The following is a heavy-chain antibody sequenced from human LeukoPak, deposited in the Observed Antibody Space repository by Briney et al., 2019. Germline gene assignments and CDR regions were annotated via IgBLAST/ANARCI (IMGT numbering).Heavy chain of an antibody. Sequence: GGSLRLSCAASGVTVSSNYMSWVRQAPGKGLEWVSVIYSGGSTYYADSVKGRFTISRDNSKNTLYLQMNSLRAEDTAVYYCARGGTIFGAGECYFDLWGRGTLVTVSS. CDR2: IYSGGST. CDR1: GVTVSSNY. D-gene: IGHD3-3*01. J-gene: IGHJ2*01. V-gene: IGHV3-53*01. CDR3: ARGGTIFGAGECYFDL.